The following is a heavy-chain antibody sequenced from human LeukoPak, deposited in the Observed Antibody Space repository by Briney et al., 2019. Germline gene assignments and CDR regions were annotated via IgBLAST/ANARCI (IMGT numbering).Heavy chain of an antibody. D-gene: IGHD2-2*01. J-gene: IGHJ6*03. CDR2: IYSGGST. V-gene: IGHV3-66*02. Sequence: GGSLRLSCAASGFTVSGNYMSWVRQAPGKGLEWVSVIYSGGSTYYADSVKGRFTISRDNSKNTLYLQMNSLRAEDTAVYYCARDLPGYCSSTSCYGDYYYMDVWGKGTTVTVSS. CDR3: ARDLPGYCSSTSCYGDYYYMDV. CDR1: GFTVSGNY.